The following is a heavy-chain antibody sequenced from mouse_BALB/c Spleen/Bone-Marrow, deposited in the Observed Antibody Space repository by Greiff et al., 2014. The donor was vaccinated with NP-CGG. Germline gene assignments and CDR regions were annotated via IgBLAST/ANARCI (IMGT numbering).Heavy chain of an antibody. CDR3: ARNWDWVFAY. D-gene: IGHD4-1*01. CDR1: GYTFTNYW. CDR2: IYPGNNDA. V-gene: IGHV1-5*01. Sequence: VQLKESGTVLARPGASLRMSCKASGYTFTNYWINWVKQRPGQGLEWTGAIYPGNNDAKYTQKFKAKAKLTAVTSTSTADMERSSLTNEDSAVYYCARNWDWVFAYWGQGTLVTVSA. J-gene: IGHJ3*01.